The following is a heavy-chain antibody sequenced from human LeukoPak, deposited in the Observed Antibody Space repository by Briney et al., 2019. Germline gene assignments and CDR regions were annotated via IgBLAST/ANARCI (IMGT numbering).Heavy chain of an antibody. D-gene: IGHD6-25*01. J-gene: IGHJ3*02. V-gene: IGHV4-34*01. CDR1: GGSFSGYY. CDR3: ARVGGGDAFDI. CDR2: INHSGST. Sequence: PSETLSLTCAVYGGSFSGYYWSWIRQPPGKGLEWIGEINHSGSTNYNPSLKSRVTISVDTSKNQFSLKLSSVTAAGTAVYYCARVGGGDAFDIWGQGTMVTVSS.